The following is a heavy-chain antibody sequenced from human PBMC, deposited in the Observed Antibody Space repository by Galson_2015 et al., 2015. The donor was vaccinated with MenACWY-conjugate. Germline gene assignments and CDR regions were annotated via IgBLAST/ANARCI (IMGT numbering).Heavy chain of an antibody. D-gene: IGHD6-13*01. V-gene: IGHV4-4*01. Sequence: ETLSLTCAVSGGAIDSSDWWGWVRLPPGKGLEWIGEIYYSGKTNYKPSLRGRVTISLDENKGEFFLRLASVTAAGTALYFCARALSSSRAVWGQGIVVAVSS. CDR3: ARALSSSRAV. CDR1: GGAIDSSDW. J-gene: IGHJ1*01. CDR2: IYYSGKT.